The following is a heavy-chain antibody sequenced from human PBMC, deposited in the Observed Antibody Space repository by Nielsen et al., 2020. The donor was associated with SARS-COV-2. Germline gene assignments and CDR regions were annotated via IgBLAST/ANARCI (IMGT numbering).Heavy chain of an antibody. V-gene: IGHV3-53*01. CDR1: GFTVSSNY. J-gene: IGHJ4*02. Sequence: GESLKISCAASGFTVSSNYMSWVRQAPGKGLEWVSVIYSGGSTYYADSVKGRFTISRHNSKNTLYLQMNSLRAEDTAVYYCAKAGGSGWYYFDYWGQGTLVTVSS. D-gene: IGHD6-19*01. CDR3: AKAGGSGWYYFDY. CDR2: IYSGGST.